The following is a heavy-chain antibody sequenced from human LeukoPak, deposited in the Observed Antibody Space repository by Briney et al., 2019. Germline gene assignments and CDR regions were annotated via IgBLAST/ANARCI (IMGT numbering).Heavy chain of an antibody. J-gene: IGHJ4*02. CDR1: GGSISSSSYY. D-gene: IGHD5-24*01. V-gene: IGHV4-39*01. Sequence: SETPSLTCTVSGGSISSSSYYWGWIRRPPGKGLEWIGSIYYSGSTYYNPSLKSRVTISVDTSKNQFSLKLSSVTAADTAVYYCARLEMATITYWGQGTLVTVSS. CDR2: IYYSGST. CDR3: ARLEMATITY.